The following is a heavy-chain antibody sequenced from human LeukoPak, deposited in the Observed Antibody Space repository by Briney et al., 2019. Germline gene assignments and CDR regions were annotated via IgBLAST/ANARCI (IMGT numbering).Heavy chain of an antibody. V-gene: IGHV3-23*01. J-gene: IGHJ6*02. Sequence: GGSLRLSCAASGLTFSSYAVSWVRQAPGKGLEWVSAISGSGGSTYYADSVKGRSTISRDNSKNTLYLQMNSLRAEDTAVYYCAKGPGVMVRGVSGPYGMDVWGQGTTVTVSS. CDR2: ISGSGGST. CDR1: GLTFSSYA. D-gene: IGHD3-10*01. CDR3: AKGPGVMVRGVSGPYGMDV.